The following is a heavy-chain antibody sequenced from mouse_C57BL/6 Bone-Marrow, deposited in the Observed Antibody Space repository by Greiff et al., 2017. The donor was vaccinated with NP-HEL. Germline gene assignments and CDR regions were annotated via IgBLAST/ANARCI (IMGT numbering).Heavy chain of an antibody. V-gene: IGHV1-82*01. J-gene: IGHJ3*01. Sequence: VKLQESGPEPVKPGASVKISCKASGYAFSSSWMNWVKQRPGKGLEWIGRIYPGDGDTNYNEKFKSKATLTVDTSSSTAYMQLSSLTSEDSAVYYCARRDYGSSWGFAYWGQGTLVTVSA. CDR3: ARRDYGSSWGFAY. CDR1: GYAFSSSW. CDR2: IYPGDGDT. D-gene: IGHD1-1*01.